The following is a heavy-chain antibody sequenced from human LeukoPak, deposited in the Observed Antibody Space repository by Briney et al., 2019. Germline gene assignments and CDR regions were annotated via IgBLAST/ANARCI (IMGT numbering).Heavy chain of an antibody. D-gene: IGHD1-14*01. J-gene: IGHJ4*02. CDR3: ARAPEYGLYYFDY. Sequence: SETLSLTCTVSGGSISSYYWSWIRQPPGKGLEWIGFIFYSGTTNYNPSLKSRVTISVDTSKNQFSLKLTSVTAADTAVYYCARAPEYGLYYFDYWGQGTLVTVSS. CDR1: GGSISSYY. V-gene: IGHV4-59*12. CDR2: IFYSGTT.